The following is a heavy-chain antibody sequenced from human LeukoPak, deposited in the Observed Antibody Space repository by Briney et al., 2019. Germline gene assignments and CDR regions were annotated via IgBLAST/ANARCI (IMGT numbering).Heavy chain of an antibody. V-gene: IGHV4-59*01. D-gene: IGHD3-16*01. CDR3: ARDWGSEGHYYYGIDV. CDR1: GGFISSFY. Sequence: SETLSLTCTVSGGFISSFYWSWIRQPPGKGLEWIGYIDFSGSTDYNPSLKSRVTISVDTSKNEFSLKLGSVTAADTAVYYCARDWGSEGHYYYGIDVWGQGTTVTVSS. CDR2: IDFSGST. J-gene: IGHJ6*02.